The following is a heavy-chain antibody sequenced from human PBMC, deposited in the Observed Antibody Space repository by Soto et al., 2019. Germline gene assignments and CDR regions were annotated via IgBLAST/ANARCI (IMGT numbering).Heavy chain of an antibody. V-gene: IGHV3-73*01. Sequence: PGGSLRLSCAASGFTFSGSAMHWVRQASGKGLEWVGRIRSKANSYATAYAASVKGRFTISRDDSKNTAYLQMNSLKTEDTAVYYCTRRGEQPGYYYYYMDVWGKGTTVTVS. CDR3: TRRGEQPGYYYYYMDV. D-gene: IGHD6-13*01. CDR2: IRSKANSYAT. CDR1: GFTFSGSA. J-gene: IGHJ6*03.